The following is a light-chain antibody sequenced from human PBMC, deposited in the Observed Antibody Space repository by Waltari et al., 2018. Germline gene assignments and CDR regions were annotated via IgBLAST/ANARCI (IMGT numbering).Light chain of an antibody. Sequence: QSVLTQPPSVSGAPGQRVTISCTGNTSNIGAGSDVHWFQPLPGTAPKLLIFDNNRRPSGVPNRVAGSKSGASASLAITGLQAEDEAYYFGQGYDTHWGGFGGGTKLTGL. CDR2: DNN. CDR1: TSNIGAGSD. J-gene: IGLJ3*02. V-gene: IGLV1-40*01. CDR3: QGYDTHWGG.